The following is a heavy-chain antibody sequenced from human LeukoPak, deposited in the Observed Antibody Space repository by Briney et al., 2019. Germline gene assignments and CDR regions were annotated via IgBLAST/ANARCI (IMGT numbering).Heavy chain of an antibody. D-gene: IGHD6-13*01. J-gene: IGHJ4*02. V-gene: IGHV1-69*05. CDR1: GGTFSSYA. CDR2: IIPIFGTA. CDR3: ASGIAAAGAFDY. Sequence: ASVKVSCKASGGTFSSYAISWVRQAPGQGLKWMGGIIPIFGTANYAQKFQGRVTITTDESTSTAYMELSSLRSEDTAVYYCASGIAAAGAFDYWGQGTLVTVSS.